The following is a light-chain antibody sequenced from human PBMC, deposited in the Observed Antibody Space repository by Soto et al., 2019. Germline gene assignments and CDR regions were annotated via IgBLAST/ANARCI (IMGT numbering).Light chain of an antibody. CDR1: TSNIGHDY. CDR2: DNN. CDR3: GTWDSNVSVSYV. V-gene: IGLV1-51*01. Sequence: QSVLTQPPSVSAAPGQRITISCSGSTSNIGHDYVSWYQQLPGTAPKLVMYDNNKRPSGIPDRFSGSKSGTSATLAITGLQTGDEAEYYCGTWDSNVSVSYVFGTGTKLTVL. J-gene: IGLJ1*01.